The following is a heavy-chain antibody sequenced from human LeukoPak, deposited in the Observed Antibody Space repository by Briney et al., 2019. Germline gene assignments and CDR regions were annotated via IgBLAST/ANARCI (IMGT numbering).Heavy chain of an antibody. CDR3: ATRWFGESHHTFDY. J-gene: IGHJ4*02. CDR2: IYYSGST. V-gene: IGHV4-39*01. Sequence: SETLSLTCTVSGGSISSSSYYWGWIRQPPGKGLEWIGSIYYSGSTYYNPSLKSRVTISVDTSKNQFSLKLSSVTAADTAVYYCATRWFGESHHTFDYWGQGTLVTVSS. D-gene: IGHD3-10*01. CDR1: GGSISSSSYY.